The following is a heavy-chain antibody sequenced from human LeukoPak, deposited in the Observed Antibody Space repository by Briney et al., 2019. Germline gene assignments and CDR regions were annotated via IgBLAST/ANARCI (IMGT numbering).Heavy chain of an antibody. D-gene: IGHD2-8*01. Sequence: QPGRSLRLSCAASGFSFITYAMFWVRQGPGKGLEGVAVFSHDGSSKYYADSVKGRFTISRDNSKSTLFLEMDSLRAEDTAVYYCARDRVSQYFDLWGRGTLVTVSS. J-gene: IGHJ2*01. V-gene: IGHV3-30-3*01. CDR2: FSHDGSSK. CDR3: ARDRVSQYFDL. CDR1: GFSFITYA.